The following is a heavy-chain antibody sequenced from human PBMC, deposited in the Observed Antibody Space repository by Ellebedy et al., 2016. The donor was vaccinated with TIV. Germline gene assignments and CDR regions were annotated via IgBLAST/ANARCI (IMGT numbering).Heavy chain of an antibody. D-gene: IGHD4-17*01. V-gene: IGHV3-7*01. CDR2: INQDGSEK. J-gene: IGHJ3*01. CDR1: GFTFRTYW. Sequence: GESLKIPCAAPGFTFRTYWMSWVRQAPGKGLEWVGNINQDGSEKYYVDSVKGRFSISRDNAKNSLYLQINSLRAEDTALYFCARDGSYGDYLSTRHALKVWGQGTMVTVSS. CDR3: ARDGSYGDYLSTRHALKV.